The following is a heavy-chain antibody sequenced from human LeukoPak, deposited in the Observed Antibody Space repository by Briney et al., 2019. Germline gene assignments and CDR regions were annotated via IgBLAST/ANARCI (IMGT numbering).Heavy chain of an antibody. Sequence: GGSLRLSCAASGFTFSSYSMNWVRQAPGKGLEWVSSISGSSTYIVYADSVKGRFTISRDNAKNALYLQMDSPRAEDTAVYYCARDHSSGRYFDFWGQETLGAVSS. V-gene: IGHV3-21*01. J-gene: IGHJ4*02. CDR1: GFTFSSYS. CDR3: ARDHSSGRYFDF. CDR2: ISGSSTYI. D-gene: IGHD3-22*01.